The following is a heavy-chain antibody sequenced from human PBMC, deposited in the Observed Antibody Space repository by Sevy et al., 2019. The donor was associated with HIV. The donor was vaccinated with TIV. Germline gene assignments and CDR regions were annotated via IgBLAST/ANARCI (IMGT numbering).Heavy chain of an antibody. Sequence: GGSLRLSCAASGFTFSSYAMSWVRQAPGKGLEWVSAISGSGGSTYYADSVKGRFTISRDNSKNTLYLQMNSLRAEDTAVYYCAKAEGFGSRGGSFDYWGQGTLVTVSS. D-gene: IGHD3-10*01. CDR1: GFTFSSYA. CDR2: ISGSGGST. V-gene: IGHV3-23*01. CDR3: AKAEGFGSRGGSFDY. J-gene: IGHJ4*02.